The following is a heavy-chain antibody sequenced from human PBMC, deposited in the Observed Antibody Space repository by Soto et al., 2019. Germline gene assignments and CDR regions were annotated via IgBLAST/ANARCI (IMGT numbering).Heavy chain of an antibody. Sequence: QVQLVESGGGVVQPGRSLRLSCAASGFTFSSYAMHWVRQAPGKGLEWVAVISYDGSNKYYADSVKGRFTISRDNSKNTLYLQMNSLRAEDTAVYYCARDRGIAAARRVTAIRGFDYWGQGTLVTVSS. D-gene: IGHD2-21*02. V-gene: IGHV3-30-3*01. CDR3: ARDRGIAAARRVTAIRGFDY. CDR2: ISYDGSNK. CDR1: GFTFSSYA. J-gene: IGHJ4*02.